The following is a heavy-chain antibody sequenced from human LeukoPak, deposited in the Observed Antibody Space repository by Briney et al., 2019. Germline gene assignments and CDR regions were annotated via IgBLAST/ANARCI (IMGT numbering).Heavy chain of an antibody. CDR3: AKAYRLGYCSSTSCPYYFDY. D-gene: IGHD2-2*01. Sequence: GGSLRLSCAASGFTFSSYAVSWVRQAPGKGLEWVSAISGSGSSTYYADSVKGRFTISRDNSKNTLYLQMNSLRAEDTAVYYCAKAYRLGYCSSTSCPYYFDYWGQGTLVTVSS. CDR1: GFTFSSYA. CDR2: ISGSGSST. V-gene: IGHV3-23*01. J-gene: IGHJ4*02.